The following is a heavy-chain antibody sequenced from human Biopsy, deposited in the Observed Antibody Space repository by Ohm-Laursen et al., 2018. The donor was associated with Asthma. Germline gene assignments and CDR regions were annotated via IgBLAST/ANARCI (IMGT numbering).Heavy chain of an antibody. CDR2: IYYSGRT. CDR3: ARAVSSSSYWYFDL. D-gene: IGHD6-6*01. J-gene: IGHJ2*01. CDR1: GDAMGTSGSY. V-gene: IGHV4-39*02. Sequence: SETLSLTCIVSGDAMGTSGSYWGWIRQSPGKGLEWIGSIYYSGRTYYNPSLESRVTISADTSKNHFSLKVTSVTAADTAVYYCARAVSSSSYWYFDLWGRGDLVTASS.